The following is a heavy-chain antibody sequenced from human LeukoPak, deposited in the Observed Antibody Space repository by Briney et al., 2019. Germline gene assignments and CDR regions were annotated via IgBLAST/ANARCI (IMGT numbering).Heavy chain of an antibody. J-gene: IGHJ4*02. Sequence: GASVTVSCTASGYTFTSYYMHWVRQAPGQGLEWMGIINPSGGSTSYAQKFQGRVTMTRDTSTSTVYMELSSLRSEDTAVYYCARASYGYKGFDYWGQGTLVTVSS. D-gene: IGHD5-18*01. CDR1: GYTFTSYY. V-gene: IGHV1-46*01. CDR2: INPSGGST. CDR3: ARASYGYKGFDY.